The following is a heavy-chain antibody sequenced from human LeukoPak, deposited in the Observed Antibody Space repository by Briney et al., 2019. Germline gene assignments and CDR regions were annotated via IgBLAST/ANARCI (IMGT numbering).Heavy chain of an antibody. CDR2: INPNSGGT. Sequence: ASVKVSCKASGYTFTGYYMHWVRQAPGQGLEWMGWINPNSGGTNYAQKFQGRVTMTRDTSISSAYMELSRLRSDDTAVYYCARLFSSGYSPRDYWGQGTLVTVSS. V-gene: IGHV1-2*02. CDR3: ARLFSSGYSPRDY. J-gene: IGHJ4*02. D-gene: IGHD3-22*01. CDR1: GYTFTGYY.